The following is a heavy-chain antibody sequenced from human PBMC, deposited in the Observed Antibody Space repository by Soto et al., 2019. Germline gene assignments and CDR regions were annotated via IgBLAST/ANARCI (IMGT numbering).Heavy chain of an antibody. CDR3: ARSLLNGMDV. J-gene: IGHJ6*02. Sequence: GSLRLSCTPSGFTFCDYAMNWVRQAPGTGLEWVGFIRSKAYGGTPEYAASVKGRFTISRDDSKSIAYLQMNSLKTEDTAVYYCARSLLNGMDVWGQGPTVTVSS. D-gene: IGHD2-15*01. CDR1: GFTFCDYA. CDR2: IRSKAYGGTP. V-gene: IGHV3-49*04.